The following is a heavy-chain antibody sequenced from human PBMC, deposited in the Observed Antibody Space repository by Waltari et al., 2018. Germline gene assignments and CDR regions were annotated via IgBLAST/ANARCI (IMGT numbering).Heavy chain of an antibody. CDR2: IIPIFGTA. CDR1: GGTFSSYA. D-gene: IGHD1-20*01. J-gene: IGHJ4*02. Sequence: QVQLVQSGAEVKKPGSSVKVSCKASGGTFSSYAISCVRQDAGKGLEWMGGIIPIFGTANYAQKFQGRVTITTDESTSTAYMELSSLRSEDTAVYYCARDITGRHYFDYWGQGTLVTVSS. V-gene: IGHV1-69*05. CDR3: ARDITGRHYFDY.